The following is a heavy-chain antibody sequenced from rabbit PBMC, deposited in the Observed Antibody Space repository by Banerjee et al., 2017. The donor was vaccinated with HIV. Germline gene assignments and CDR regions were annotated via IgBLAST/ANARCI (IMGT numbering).Heavy chain of an antibody. J-gene: IGHJ2*01. Sequence: QSLEESGGGLVKPGASLTLTCTASGFSFSNGYVMCWVRQAPGKGLEWIACINSSSGNIVYATWAKGRFTISKTSSTTVTLQMTSLTGADTATYFCVRGSDYNNWAFDPWGQGTLVTVS. CDR3: VRGSDYNNWAFDP. CDR1: GFSFSNGYV. CDR2: INSSSGNI. D-gene: IGHD8-1*01. V-gene: IGHV1S40*01.